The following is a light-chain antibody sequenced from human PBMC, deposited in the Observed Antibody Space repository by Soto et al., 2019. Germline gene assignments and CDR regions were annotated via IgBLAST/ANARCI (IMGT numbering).Light chain of an antibody. CDR1: SSDIGSYNL. CDR2: EVT. J-gene: IGLJ1*01. V-gene: IGLV2-23*02. CDR3: CPFVHITTPYL. Sequence: QSALTQPASVSGSPGPSITISCTGTSSDIGSYNLVSWYQQHPGKAPRLMISEVTKRPSGISNRFSGSKSGNTASLTISGLQAEDDADYYCCPFVHITTPYLFGTGTKFT.